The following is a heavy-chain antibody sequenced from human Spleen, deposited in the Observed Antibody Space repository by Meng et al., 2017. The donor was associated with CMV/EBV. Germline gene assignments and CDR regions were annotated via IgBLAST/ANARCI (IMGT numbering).Heavy chain of an antibody. CDR3: ARVGWYNWFDP. V-gene: IGHV4-34*01. CDR1: GGSFSGYY. D-gene: IGHD2-8*01. CDR2: INHSGST. J-gene: IGHJ5*02. Sequence: SETLSLTCAVYGGSFSGYYWSWIRHPPGKGLEWIGEINHSGSTNYNPSLKSRVTISVDTSKNQFSLKLSSVTAADTAVYYWARVGWYNWFDPWGQGTLVTVSS.